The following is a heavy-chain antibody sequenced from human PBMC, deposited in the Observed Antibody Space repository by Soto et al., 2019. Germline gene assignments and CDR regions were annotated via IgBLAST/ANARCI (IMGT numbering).Heavy chain of an antibody. D-gene: IGHD2-2*01. CDR2: IIPIFNTA. CDR1: GGTFSNYA. Sequence: SVKVSCKASGGTFSNYAISWVRQAPGQGXEWMGGIIPIFNTANCAQKFQGRVTITADKSTSTAYMELSSLRSEDTAVYYCARGLVVPAGIRYYYYRMDVWGQGTTVTVSS. J-gene: IGHJ6*02. V-gene: IGHV1-69*06. CDR3: ARGLVVPAGIRYYYYRMDV.